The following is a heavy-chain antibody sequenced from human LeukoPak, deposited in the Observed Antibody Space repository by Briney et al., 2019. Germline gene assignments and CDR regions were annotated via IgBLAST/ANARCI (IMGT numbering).Heavy chain of an antibody. Sequence: PSETLSLTCAIYSESFSGYFWSWIRQPPGKGLEWIGEINHSGSTNYNPSLKSRVTISVDTSKNQFSLKLSSVTAADTAVYYCARRVLWFGEFIYFDYWGQGTLVTVSS. J-gene: IGHJ4*02. CDR2: INHSGST. D-gene: IGHD3-10*01. V-gene: IGHV4-34*01. CDR3: ARRVLWFGEFIYFDY. CDR1: SESFSGYF.